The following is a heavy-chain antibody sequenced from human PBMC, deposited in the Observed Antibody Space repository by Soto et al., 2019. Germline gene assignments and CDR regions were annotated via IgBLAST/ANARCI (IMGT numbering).Heavy chain of an antibody. J-gene: IGHJ4*02. CDR1: GGSFSGYY. Sequence: SETLSLTCAVYGGSFSGYYWSWIRQPPGKGLEWIGEINHSGSTNYNPSLKSRVTISVDTSKNQFSLKLSSVTAADTAVYYCARDYYDILTGYYPFDYWGQGTLVTVS. CDR3: ARDYYDILTGYYPFDY. V-gene: IGHV4-34*01. D-gene: IGHD3-9*01. CDR2: INHSGST.